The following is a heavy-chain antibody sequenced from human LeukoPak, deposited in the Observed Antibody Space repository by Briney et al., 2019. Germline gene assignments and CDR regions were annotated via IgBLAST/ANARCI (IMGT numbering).Heavy chain of an antibody. J-gene: IGHJ6*03. CDR3: ARDGYGNNYMDV. Sequence: GVSLTLSCAASGFSVSCNFMSWVRQAPGKGLEWVSVIYSGGTTYYADSVRGRFTISRDNYKNTLYLQMNSLRAEDTAVYYCARDGYGNNYMDVWGKGTTVIVSS. V-gene: IGHV3-53*01. CDR1: GFSVSCNF. CDR2: IYSGGTT. D-gene: IGHD5-18*01.